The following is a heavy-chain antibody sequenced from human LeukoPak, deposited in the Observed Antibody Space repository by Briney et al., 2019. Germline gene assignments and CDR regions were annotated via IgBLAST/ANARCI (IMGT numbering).Heavy chain of an antibody. D-gene: IGHD3-22*01. CDR2: IYYSGST. V-gene: IGHV4-59*01. CDR1: GGSISSYY. Sequence: SETLSLTCTVSGGSISSYYWSWIRQPPGKGLEWIGYIYYSGSTNYNPSLKSRVTISVDTSKDQFSLKLSSVTAADTAVYYCARADTMIVVVGAFDTWGQGTMVTVSS. J-gene: IGHJ3*02. CDR3: ARADTMIVVVGAFDT.